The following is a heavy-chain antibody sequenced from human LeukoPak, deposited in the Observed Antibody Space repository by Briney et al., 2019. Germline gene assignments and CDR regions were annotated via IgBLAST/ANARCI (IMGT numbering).Heavy chain of an antibody. Sequence: SETLSLTCTVSGGSISSSSYYWGWIRQPPGKGLEWIGNIYYSGSTYYNPSLKSRVTISVDTSKNQFSLKLSSVTAADTAVYYCAICNYYVSGNYYYYYYMDVWAKGTTVTVSS. V-gene: IGHV4-39*01. CDR2: IYYSGST. CDR3: AICNYYVSGNYYYYYYMDV. CDR1: GGSISSSSYY. J-gene: IGHJ6*03. D-gene: IGHD3-10*01.